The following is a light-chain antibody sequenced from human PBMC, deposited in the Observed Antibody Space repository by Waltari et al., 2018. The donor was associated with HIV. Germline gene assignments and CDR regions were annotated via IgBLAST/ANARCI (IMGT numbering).Light chain of an antibody. CDR1: QSVSSY. J-gene: IGKJ4*01. CDR2: DAS. V-gene: IGKV3-11*01. Sequence: EIVLTQSPATLSLSPGERATLSCRASQSVSSYLAWYQQKPGRAPRLLIYDASNRVTGIPARFSGSGSGTDFTLTISSLEPEDFAVYYCQQRSNWPLTFGGGTKVEIK. CDR3: QQRSNWPLT.